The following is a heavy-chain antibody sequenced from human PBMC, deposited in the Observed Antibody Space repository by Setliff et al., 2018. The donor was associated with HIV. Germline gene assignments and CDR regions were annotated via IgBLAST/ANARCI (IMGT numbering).Heavy chain of an antibody. CDR3: ARGDRGGGYNYGGFWFDP. Sequence: SETLSLTCAVYGESFSGYYWSWIRQSPGEGLEWLGGINHSGSTNHNPSLKSRVAISVDTSKNQFSLKLTSVTAADTATYYCARGDRGGGYNYGGFWFDPWGQGTLVTVSS. CDR1: GESFSGYY. CDR2: INHSGST. J-gene: IGHJ5*02. V-gene: IGHV4-34*01. D-gene: IGHD5-18*01.